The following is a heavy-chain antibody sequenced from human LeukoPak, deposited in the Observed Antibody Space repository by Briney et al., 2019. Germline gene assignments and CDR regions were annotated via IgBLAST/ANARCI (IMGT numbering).Heavy chain of an antibody. Sequence: VNVTCKACGGTFSSYSLSGVGPALGRERAGMGGIIHICGTANYARKIQGRVTITADESTSTAYMELSSLRSEDTAVYDCARDYHSNRSSPQYSYYYYLDVWGKGTTVTVSS. CDR1: GGTFSSYS. D-gene: IGHD4-11*01. CDR3: ARDYHSNRSSPQYSYYYYLDV. CDR2: IIHICGTA. J-gene: IGHJ6*03. V-gene: IGHV1-69*13.